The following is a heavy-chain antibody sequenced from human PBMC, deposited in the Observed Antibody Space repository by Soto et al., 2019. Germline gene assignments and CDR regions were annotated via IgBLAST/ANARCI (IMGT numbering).Heavy chain of an antibody. V-gene: IGHV4-39*01. CDR3: AWSTAFWSGFYYYYYGMDV. CDR1: GGSISSSSYY. D-gene: IGHD3-3*01. J-gene: IGHJ6*02. Sequence: SETLSLTCTVSGGSISSSSYYWGWIRQPPGKGLEWIGSIYYSGSTYYNPSLKSRVTISVDTSKNQFSLKLSSVTAADTAVYYCAWSTAFWSGFYYYYYGMDVWGQGTTVTV. CDR2: IYYSGST.